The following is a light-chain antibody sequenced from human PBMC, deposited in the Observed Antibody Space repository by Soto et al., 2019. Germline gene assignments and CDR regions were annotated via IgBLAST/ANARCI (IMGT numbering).Light chain of an antibody. V-gene: IGKV3-11*01. J-gene: IGKJ1*01. Sequence: EIVLTQSPATLSLSPGDRTTLSCRASQSIGTYLAWYQQKRGQAPSLLIYDASNRATGIPARFRGSGSGTDFTLTISSLEPEDFAVYFCQHRSNSPPTWTFGPGTKVEIK. CDR2: DAS. CDR3: QHRSNSPPTWT. CDR1: QSIGTY.